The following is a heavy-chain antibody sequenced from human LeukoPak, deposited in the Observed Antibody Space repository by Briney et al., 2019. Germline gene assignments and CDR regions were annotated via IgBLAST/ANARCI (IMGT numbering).Heavy chain of an antibody. D-gene: IGHD6-13*01. V-gene: IGHV3-74*03. CDR3: VRDESSSLVPWYFDY. CDR2: INERGTDS. CDR1: GFTFSGHW. J-gene: IGHJ4*02. Sequence: GGSLRLSCTASGFTFSGHWIHWVRQPPGMGLVWVSRINERGTDSMYAESVKGRFTISRDNAKNTVYLQMNSLRAEDTAAYYCVRDESSSLVPWYFDYWGQGTLVTVSS.